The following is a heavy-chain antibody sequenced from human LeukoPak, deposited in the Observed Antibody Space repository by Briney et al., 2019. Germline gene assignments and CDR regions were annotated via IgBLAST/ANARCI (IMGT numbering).Heavy chain of an antibody. CDR2: IYSSGST. CDR3: ARLAYGDYYFDH. V-gene: IGHV4-4*07. CDR1: GDSISSYY. D-gene: IGHD4-17*01. Sequence: SETLSLTCTVSGDSISSYYWSWIRQPAGKGLEFIGRIYSSGSTNYNPSLKSRVTMSVDTSESQFSLKLYSVTAADTAMFYCARLAYGDYYFDHWGQGTLVTVSS. J-gene: IGHJ4*02.